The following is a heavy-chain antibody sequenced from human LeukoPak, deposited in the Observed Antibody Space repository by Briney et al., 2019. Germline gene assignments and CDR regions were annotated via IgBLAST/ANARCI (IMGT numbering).Heavy chain of an antibody. CDR2: FDPEDGET. CDR3: ATDLGYCSSTSCYSIG. CDR1: GYTLTELS. Sequence: ASVKVSCKVSGYTLTELSMHWVRQAPGKGLEWMGGFDPEDGETIYAQKFQGRVTMTEDTSTDTAYMELSSLRSEDTAVYYCATDLGYCSSTSCYSIGWGQGTLVTASS. V-gene: IGHV1-24*01. J-gene: IGHJ4*02. D-gene: IGHD2-2*01.